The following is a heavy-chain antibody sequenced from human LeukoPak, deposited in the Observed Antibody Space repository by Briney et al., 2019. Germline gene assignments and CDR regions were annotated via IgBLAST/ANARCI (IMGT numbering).Heavy chain of an antibody. V-gene: IGHV1-69*05. J-gene: IGHJ4*02. Sequence: GASVKVSCKASGGTFSSYAISWVRRAPGQGLEWMGRIIPIFGTANYAQKFQGRVTITTDESTSTAYMELSSLRSEDTAVYYCARGYSSGWYADYWGQGTLVTVSS. CDR3: ARGYSSGWYADY. D-gene: IGHD6-19*01. CDR1: GGTFSSYA. CDR2: IIPIFGTA.